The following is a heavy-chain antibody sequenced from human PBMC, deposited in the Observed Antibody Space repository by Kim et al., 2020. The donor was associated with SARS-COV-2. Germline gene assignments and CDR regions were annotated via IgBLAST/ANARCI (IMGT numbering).Heavy chain of an antibody. V-gene: IGHV1-46*01. Sequence: ASVKVSCKASGYTFTSYYMHWVRQAPGQGLEWMGIINPSGGSTSYAQKFQGRVTMTRDTSTSTVYMELSSLRSEDTAVYYCARDSGPSGYSYGLGGIDYWGQGTLVTVSS. J-gene: IGHJ4*02. D-gene: IGHD5-18*01. CDR1: GYTFTSYY. CDR3: ARDSGPSGYSYGLGGIDY. CDR2: INPSGGST.